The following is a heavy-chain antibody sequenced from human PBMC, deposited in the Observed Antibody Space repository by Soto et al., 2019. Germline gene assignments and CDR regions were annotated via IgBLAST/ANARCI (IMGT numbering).Heavy chain of an antibody. CDR3: AKGRGGSGSLTPRVDF. V-gene: IGHV3-23*01. CDR2: ISGGGDTT. Sequence: EVQLLESGGGLVQPGGSLRLSCAASGFTFNNYAMTWVRQAPGKGLEWVSAISGGGDTTSYADSVKGRVTGARDGSKNTLYLQMSSLRAEDTALYYCAKGRGGSGSLTPRVDFWGQGTLVTVSS. CDR1: GFTFNNYA. D-gene: IGHD3-10*01. J-gene: IGHJ4*02.